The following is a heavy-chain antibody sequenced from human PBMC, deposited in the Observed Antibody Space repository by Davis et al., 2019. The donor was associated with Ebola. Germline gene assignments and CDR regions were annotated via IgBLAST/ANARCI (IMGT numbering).Heavy chain of an antibody. V-gene: IGHV1-3*01. D-gene: IGHD3-10*01. Sequence: AASVKVSCKTSGYTFPSFPIHWVRQAPGQSLEWMGWINADNGDRFYSQRFRDRLTISRDTSASTVYMELTGLRSEDTAVYYCARDQLRGLVLFYYFDYWGQGTLVTVSS. CDR3: ARDQLRGLVLFYYFDY. J-gene: IGHJ4*02. CDR2: INADNGDR. CDR1: GYTFPSFP.